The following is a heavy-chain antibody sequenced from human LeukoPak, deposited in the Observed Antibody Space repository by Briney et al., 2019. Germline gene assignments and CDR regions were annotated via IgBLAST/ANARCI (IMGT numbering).Heavy chain of an antibody. CDR1: GFIFSDYY. CDR3: ARDMYCSGGSCYNAFDI. V-gene: IGHV3-11*06. Sequence: PGGSLRLSCAASGFIFSDYYMSWIRQAPGKGLEWISYISSSSSYTSYADSVKGRFTISRDNAKNSLYLQMNSLRVEDTAVYYCARDMYCSGGSCYNAFDIWGQGTMVTVSS. J-gene: IGHJ3*02. CDR2: ISSSSSYT. D-gene: IGHD2-15*01.